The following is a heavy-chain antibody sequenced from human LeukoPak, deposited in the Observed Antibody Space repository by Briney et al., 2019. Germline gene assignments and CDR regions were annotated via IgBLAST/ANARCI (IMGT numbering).Heavy chain of an antibody. CDR2: IYYSGST. CDR1: GGSISSSSYY. CDR3: ASVMATRFDY. J-gene: IGHJ4*02. Sequence: PSETLSLTCTVSGGSISSSSYYWGWIRQPPGKGLEWIGSIYYSGSTYYNPSLKSRVTISVDTSKNQFSLKLSSVTAADTAVYYCASVMATRFDYWGQGTLVTVSS. V-gene: IGHV4-39*07. D-gene: IGHD5-24*01.